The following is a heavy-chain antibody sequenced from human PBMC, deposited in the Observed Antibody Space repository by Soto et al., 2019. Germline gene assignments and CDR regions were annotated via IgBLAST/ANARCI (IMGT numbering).Heavy chain of an antibody. V-gene: IGHV4-59*01. J-gene: IGHJ4*02. CDR3: ARSVAVPGAHIDY. Sequence: LSLTCSVSGGSISGSYWSWIRQSPGKGLEWLGYVYYTGSTNYSPSLRSRVSISVDTSKNEFSLRLSSVTAADTAVYFCARSVAVPGAHIDYWGQGTQVTVS. CDR2: VYYTGST. CDR1: GGSISGSY. D-gene: IGHD6-19*01.